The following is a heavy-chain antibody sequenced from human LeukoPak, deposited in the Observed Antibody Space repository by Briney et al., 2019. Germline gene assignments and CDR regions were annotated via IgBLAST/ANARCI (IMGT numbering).Heavy chain of an antibody. CDR1: GYTFTSYD. J-gene: IGHJ6*02. CDR2: MNPNSGNT. D-gene: IGHD2-15*01. Sequence: GASVKVSCKASGYTFTSYDINWVRQATGQGLEWMGWMNPNSGNTGYAQKFQGRVTMTRNTSISTAHMELSSLRSEDTAVYYCARAVRSGAYYYYYGMDVWGQGTTVTVSS. V-gene: IGHV1-8*01. CDR3: ARAVRSGAYYYYYGMDV.